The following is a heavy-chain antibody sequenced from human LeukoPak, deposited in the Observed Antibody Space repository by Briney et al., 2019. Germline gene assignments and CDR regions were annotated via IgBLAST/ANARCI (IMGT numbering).Heavy chain of an antibody. V-gene: IGHV4-59*11. Sequence: SETLSLTCTVSGGSISSHYWSWSRQPPGEGREWIGYIYYSGSTNYNPSLRSRVTISVDTSKNQFSRKLSSVTAADTAVYYCTHSPPDYYYYMDVWGKGPTVTVSS. J-gene: IGHJ6*03. CDR2: IYYSGST. CDR3: THSPPDYYYYMDV. CDR1: GGSISSHY.